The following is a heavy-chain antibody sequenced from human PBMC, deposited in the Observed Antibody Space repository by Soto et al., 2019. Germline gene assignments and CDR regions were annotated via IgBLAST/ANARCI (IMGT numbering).Heavy chain of an antibody. J-gene: IGHJ4*02. CDR3: AKRLSAYSDGYTG. CDR1: GFTFSSYG. D-gene: IGHD5-18*01. CDR2: ISYDGSNK. V-gene: IGHV3-30*18. Sequence: QVQLVESGGGVVQPGRSLRLSCAASGFTFSSYGMHWVRQAPGRGLEWVAVISYDGSNKYYADSVKGRFTISRDNSKDTLYLQVNSLRAEDTAVYYCAKRLSAYSDGYTGWGQGTLVTVSS.